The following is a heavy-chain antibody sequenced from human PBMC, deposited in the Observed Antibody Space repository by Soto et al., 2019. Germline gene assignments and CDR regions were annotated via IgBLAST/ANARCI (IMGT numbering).Heavy chain of an antibody. J-gene: IGHJ4*02. D-gene: IGHD1-26*01. CDR2: SSAYNGNT. CDR1: GYTFTSYG. Sequence: QVQLVQSGAEVKKPGASVKVSCKASGYTFTSYGISWVRQAPGQGLEWMGWSSAYNGNTNYAQKLQGRVTMTTDTSTSTAYMELRSLRSDDTAVYYCASTNSGSYPNSLLGYWGQGTLVTVSS. CDR3: ASTNSGSYPNSLLGY. V-gene: IGHV1-18*01.